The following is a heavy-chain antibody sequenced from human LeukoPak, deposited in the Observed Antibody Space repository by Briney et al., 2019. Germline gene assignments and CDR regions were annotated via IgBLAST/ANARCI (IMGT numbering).Heavy chain of an antibody. D-gene: IGHD6-13*01. J-gene: IGHJ6*02. Sequence: SQTLSLTCTVSGGSISSGGYYWSWIRQHPGKGLEWIGYIYYSGSTYYNPSLKSRVTISVDTSKNQFSLKLSSVTAADTDVYFCAREPPASSSWYRGMDVWGQGTTVTVSS. CDR2: IYYSGST. V-gene: IGHV4-31*03. CDR3: AREPPASSSWYRGMDV. CDR1: GGSISSGGYY.